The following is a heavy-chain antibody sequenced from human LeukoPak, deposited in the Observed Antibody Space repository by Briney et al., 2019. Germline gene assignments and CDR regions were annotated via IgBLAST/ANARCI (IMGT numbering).Heavy chain of an antibody. CDR2: IYPGDSDT. V-gene: IGHV5-51*01. CDR3: ASNIAAAGPLDY. CDR1: GYSFTSYW. D-gene: IGHD6-13*01. J-gene: IGHJ4*02. Sequence: GESLEISSQGSGYSFTSYWIGWVRQMPGKGLEWMEIIYPGDSDTRYSPSFQGQVTISADKSISTAYLQWSSLKASDTAMYYCASNIAAAGPLDYWGQGTLVTVSS.